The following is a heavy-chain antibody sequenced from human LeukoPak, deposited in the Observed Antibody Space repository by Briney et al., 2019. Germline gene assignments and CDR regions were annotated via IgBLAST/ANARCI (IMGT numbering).Heavy chain of an antibody. CDR2: IYHSGST. CDR3: AREDSSGYYRFFDY. J-gene: IGHJ4*02. V-gene: IGHV4-4*02. Sequence: PSETLSLTCAVSGGSISSSNWWSWVRQPPGKGLEWIGEIYHSGSTNYNPSLKSRVTISVDKSKNQFSLKLSSVTAADTAVYYCAREDSSGYYRFFDYWGQGTLVTVSS. D-gene: IGHD3-22*01. CDR1: GGSISSSNW.